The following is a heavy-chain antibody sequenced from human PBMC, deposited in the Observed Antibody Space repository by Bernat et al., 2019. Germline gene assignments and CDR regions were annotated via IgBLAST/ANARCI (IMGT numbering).Heavy chain of an antibody. CDR3: APYSIPGGCFDP. D-gene: IGHD3-16*01. CDR1: GFTFSSYE. Sequence: EVQLVESGGGLVQPGGSLRLSCVASGFTFSSYEMNWVRQAPGKGLEWVSYISSAGGGSTIYSADSVKGRFTISRDNAKNSLYLQMNSLRADDTAVYYCAPYSIPGGCFDPWGRGTLVTVSS. J-gene: IGHJ5*02. V-gene: IGHV3-48*03. CDR2: ISSAGGGSTI.